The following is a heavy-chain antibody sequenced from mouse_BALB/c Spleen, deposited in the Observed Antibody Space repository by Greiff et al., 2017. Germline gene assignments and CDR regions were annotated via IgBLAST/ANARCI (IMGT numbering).Heavy chain of an antibody. CDR1: GFTFSSYT. CDR3: ARHGGNPYFDY. CDR2: ISNGGGST. J-gene: IGHJ2*01. D-gene: IGHD1-1*02. V-gene: IGHV5-12-2*01. Sequence: EVMLVESGGGLVQPGGSLKLSCAASGFTFSSYTMSWVRQTPEKRLEWVAYISNGGGSTYYPDTVKGRFTISRDNAKNTLYLQMSSLKSEDTAMYYCARHGGNPYFDYWDQGTTLTVSS.